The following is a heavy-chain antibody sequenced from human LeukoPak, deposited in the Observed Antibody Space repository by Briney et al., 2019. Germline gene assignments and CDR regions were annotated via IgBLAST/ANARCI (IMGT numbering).Heavy chain of an antibody. CDR2: IYSGGST. CDR1: GFTVSSSY. J-gene: IGHJ5*02. V-gene: IGHV3-53*05. Sequence: GGSLRLSCAASGFTVSSSYMSWVRQAPGTGLEWVSVIYSGGSTYYADSVKGRFTISRDNSKNTLYLQMSSLRSEDTALYFCVRESERSGWFDHWGQGTLVTVSS. D-gene: IGHD1-26*01. CDR3: VRESERSGWFDH.